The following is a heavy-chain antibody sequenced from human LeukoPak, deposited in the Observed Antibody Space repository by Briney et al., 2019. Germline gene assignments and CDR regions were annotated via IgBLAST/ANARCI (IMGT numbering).Heavy chain of an antibody. V-gene: IGHV4-59*01. D-gene: IGHD2-15*01. CDR2: IYYSGST. CDR3: AREGTLGYCSGGSCYYFDY. Sequence: SQTLSLTCTVAGGSISRYYWSWIRQPPGKGLEWIGYIYYSGSTNYNPSLKSRVTISVDTSKNQLSLKLSSVTAADTAVYYCAREGTLGYCSGGSCYYFDYWGQGTLVTASS. CDR1: GGSISRYY. J-gene: IGHJ4*02.